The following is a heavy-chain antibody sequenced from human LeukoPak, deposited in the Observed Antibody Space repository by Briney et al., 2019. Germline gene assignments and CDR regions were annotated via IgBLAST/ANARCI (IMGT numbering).Heavy chain of an antibody. D-gene: IGHD2-2*01. Sequence: GGSLRLSCAASGFTFYDYTMHWVRQAPGKGVEWGSLISWDGGSTYYADSVNARFPICRDNSKNTLYLQMNSLRAEDTAVYYCAKDTCSSTSCDYYYGMDVWGQGTTVTVSS. V-gene: IGHV3-43*01. CDR1: GFTFYDYT. CDR2: ISWDGGST. CDR3: AKDTCSSTSCDYYYGMDV. J-gene: IGHJ6*02.